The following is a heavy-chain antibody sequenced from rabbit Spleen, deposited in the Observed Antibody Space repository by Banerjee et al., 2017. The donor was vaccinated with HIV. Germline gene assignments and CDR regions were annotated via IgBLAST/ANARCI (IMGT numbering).Heavy chain of an antibody. CDR1: GVSFNFNNY. J-gene: IGHJ4*01. Sequence: QSLVESGGDLVKPGASLTLTCTASGVSFNFNNYMNWVRQAPGKGLEWIGYIDPVFGITYYANWVNGRFSISRENAQNTVFLQMTSLTAADTATYFCARDAGTGDYLDGYFNLWGPGTLVTVS. V-gene: IGHV1S40*01. CDR2: IDPVFGIT. D-gene: IGHD8-1*01. CDR3: ARDAGTGDYLDGYFNL.